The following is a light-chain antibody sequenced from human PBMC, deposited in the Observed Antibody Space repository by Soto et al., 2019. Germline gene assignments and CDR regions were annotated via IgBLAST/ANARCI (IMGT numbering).Light chain of an antibody. CDR2: DVS. V-gene: IGLV2-18*02. J-gene: IGLJ1*01. Sequence: QSVLTQPPSVSGSPGQSVAISCTGTSSDVGSYNRVSWYQQPPGTAPKLMIYDVSNRPSGVPDRFSGSKSGNTASLTISGLQAEDEADYYCSSYTTSSTYVFGNGTKVTVL. CDR3: SSYTTSSTYV. CDR1: SSDVGSYNR.